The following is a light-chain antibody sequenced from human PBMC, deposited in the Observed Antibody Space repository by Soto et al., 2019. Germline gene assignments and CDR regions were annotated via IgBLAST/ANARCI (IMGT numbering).Light chain of an antibody. V-gene: IGKV1-27*01. CDR1: QGISNY. J-gene: IGKJ4*01. Sequence: DIQMTQSPSSLFASVGDRVTITCRASQGISNYLAWYQQKPGKVPKLLIYAASTLQSGVPSRLSGSGSGTDCTLTIRRMQPEEVATYYCQNYNRAWLTFDGRTKVEL. CDR2: AAS. CDR3: QNYNRAWLT.